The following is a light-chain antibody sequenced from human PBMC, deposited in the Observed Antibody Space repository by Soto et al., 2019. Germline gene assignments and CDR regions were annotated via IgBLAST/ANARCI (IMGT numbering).Light chain of an antibody. V-gene: IGLV2-8*01. CDR1: SSDVGAYDY. CDR2: EVS. CDR3: SAFAASNTVL. Sequence: QAVVTQLPSASGSPGQSVTISCTGTSSDVGAYDYISWYQQHPGKAPKLIIYEVSKRPSGVPDRFSGSRSDNTASLTVSGLQADDEGDYYCSAFAASNTVLFGGGTKLTVL. J-gene: IGLJ2*01.